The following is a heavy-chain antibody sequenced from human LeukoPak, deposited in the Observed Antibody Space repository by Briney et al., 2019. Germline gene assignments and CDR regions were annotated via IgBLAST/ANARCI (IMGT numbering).Heavy chain of an antibody. V-gene: IGHV3-30*18. D-gene: IGHD3-22*01. J-gene: IGHJ4*02. CDR2: ISYDGSNK. Sequence: GGSLRLSCAASGFTFSTYSMNWVRQAPGKGLEWVAVISYDGSNKYYADSVKGRFTISRDNSKNTLYLQMNSLRAEDTAVYYCAQAGVDSSGYYYIPFDYWGQGTLVTVSS. CDR3: AQAGVDSSGYYYIPFDY. CDR1: GFTFSTYS.